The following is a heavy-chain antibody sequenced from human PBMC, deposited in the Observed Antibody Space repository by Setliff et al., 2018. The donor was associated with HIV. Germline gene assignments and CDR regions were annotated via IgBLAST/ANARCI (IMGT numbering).Heavy chain of an antibody. CDR3: ARGGISMVRGVSNPDFDY. Sequence: GGSLRLSCAASGFTFSSYNMNWVRQAPGKGLEWVSSISSNSFYIYYADSLTGRFTISRDNAKKSLYLQMNSLRAEDTAVYYCARGGISMVRGVSNPDFDYWGQGTLVTVS. CDR1: GFTFSSYN. D-gene: IGHD3-10*01. V-gene: IGHV3-21*01. CDR2: ISSNSFYI. J-gene: IGHJ4*02.